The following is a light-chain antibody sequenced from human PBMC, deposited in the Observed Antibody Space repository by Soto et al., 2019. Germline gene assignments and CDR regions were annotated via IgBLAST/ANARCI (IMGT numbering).Light chain of an antibody. CDR2: DAS. Sequence: EIVLTQSPATLSLSPGERATLSCRASQSVRSYLAWYQQKPGQAPRLLIYDASNRATGIPARFSGSGSATDFSLTISSLEPEDFADYYCQQRSNWPYTFGQGNKLEIK. CDR3: QQRSNWPYT. V-gene: IGKV3-11*01. J-gene: IGKJ2*01. CDR1: QSVRSY.